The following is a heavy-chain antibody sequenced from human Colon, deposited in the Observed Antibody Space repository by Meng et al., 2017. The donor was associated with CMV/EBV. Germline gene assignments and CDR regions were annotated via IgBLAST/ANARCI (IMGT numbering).Heavy chain of an antibody. CDR1: GFIFTDFA. Sequence: GESLKISCAASGFIFTDFAMHWVRQAPGKGLEWVATVNWNSGAIHYAGSVKGLFTISRDNAKNSLSLQMNSLRPEDTALYYCVKAQTTTQSNYFGDWGQGTLVTVSS. V-gene: IGHV3-9*01. D-gene: IGHD1-14*01. CDR2: VNWNSGAI. CDR3: VKAQTTTQSNYFGD. J-gene: IGHJ4*02.